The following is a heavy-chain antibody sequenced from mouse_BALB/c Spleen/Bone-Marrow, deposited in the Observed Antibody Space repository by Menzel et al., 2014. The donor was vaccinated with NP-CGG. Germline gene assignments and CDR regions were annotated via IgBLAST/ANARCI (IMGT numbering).Heavy chain of an antibody. Sequence: LVESGAELVKPGASVKLSCMASGFTFTSYWIHWVKQRPGQGPEWIGEINPSNGRTNYNEKFKSKATLTEDKSSSTAYMQLSGLTSEDSAVYYCARDGNYRYAMDYWGQGTSVTVSS. V-gene: IGHV1S81*02. CDR1: GFTFTSYW. D-gene: IGHD2-1*01. CDR2: INPSNGRT. CDR3: ARDGNYRYAMDY. J-gene: IGHJ4*01.